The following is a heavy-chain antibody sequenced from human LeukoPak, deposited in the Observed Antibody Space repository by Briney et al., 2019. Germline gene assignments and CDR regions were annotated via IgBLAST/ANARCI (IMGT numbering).Heavy chain of an antibody. CDR1: GFTFSSYA. J-gene: IGHJ4*02. CDR3: AREIQLWSYFDY. D-gene: IGHD5-18*01. Sequence: GGSLRLSCAASGFTFSSYAMHWVRQAPGKGLEWVAVTSYDGSNKYYADSVKGRFTISRDNSKNTLYLQMNSLRAEDTAVYYCAREIQLWSYFDYWGQGTLVTVSS. CDR2: TSYDGSNK. V-gene: IGHV3-30-3*01.